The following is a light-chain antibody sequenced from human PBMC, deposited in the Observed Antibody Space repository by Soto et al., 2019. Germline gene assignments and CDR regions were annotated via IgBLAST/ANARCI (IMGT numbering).Light chain of an antibody. CDR3: LHDNNEPPWT. J-gene: IGKJ1*01. V-gene: IGKV1-6*01. CDR1: QGVRSD. Sequence: AILMTQSPSSLSASVGDRVTITCRASQGVRSDLAWYQQKPGQAPKLLIYAASNMPSGIPARFSGSGSGTEFTLTISSLQSEDFAVYYCLHDNNEPPWTFGQGTKVEFK. CDR2: AAS.